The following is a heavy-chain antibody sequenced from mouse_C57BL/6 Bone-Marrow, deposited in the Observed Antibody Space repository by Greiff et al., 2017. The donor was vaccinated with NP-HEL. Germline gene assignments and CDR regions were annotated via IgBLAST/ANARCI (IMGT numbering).Heavy chain of an antibody. CDR3: ARGYGYDDFDY. CDR2: IDPSDSYT. Sequence: QVQLQQPGAELVKPGASVKLSCKASGCTFTSYWMQWVKQRPGQGLEWIGEIDPSDSYTNYNQKFKGKATLTVDTSSSTAYMQLSSLTSEDSAVYYCARGYGYDDFDYWGQGTTLTVSS. CDR1: GCTFTSYW. V-gene: IGHV1-50*01. J-gene: IGHJ2*01. D-gene: IGHD2-2*01.